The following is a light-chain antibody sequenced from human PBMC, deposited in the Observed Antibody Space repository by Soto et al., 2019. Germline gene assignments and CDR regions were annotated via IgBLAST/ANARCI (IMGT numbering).Light chain of an antibody. CDR3: QQRSNWPPIT. V-gene: IGKV3-11*01. CDR1: QSVSSY. CDR2: DAS. J-gene: IGKJ5*01. Sequence: EVVVTQSKTTLSLSPGERATLSCMASQSVSSYLAWYQQKPGQAPRLLIYDASNRATGIPARFSGSGSGTDFTLTISSLEPEDFAVYYCQQRSNWPPITFGQGTRLEIK.